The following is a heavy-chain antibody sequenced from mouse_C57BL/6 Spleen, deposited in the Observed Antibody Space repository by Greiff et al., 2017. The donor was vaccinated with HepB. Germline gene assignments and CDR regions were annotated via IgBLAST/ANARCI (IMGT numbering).Heavy chain of an antibody. V-gene: IGHV1-82*01. CDR2: IYPGDGDT. D-gene: IGHD1-1*01. J-gene: IGHJ3*01. Sequence: QVQLKQSGPELVKPGASVKISCKASGYAFSSSWMNWVKQRPGKGLEWIGRIYPGDGDTNYNGKFKGKATLTADKSSSTAYMQLSSLTSEDSAVYFCARGGLYYYGSSLEFAYWGQGTLVTVSA. CDR3: ARGGLYYYGSSLEFAY. CDR1: GYAFSSSW.